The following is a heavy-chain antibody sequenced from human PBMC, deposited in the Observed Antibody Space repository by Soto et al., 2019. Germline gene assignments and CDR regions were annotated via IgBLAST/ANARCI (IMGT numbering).Heavy chain of an antibody. CDR1: GGSISSYY. D-gene: IGHD2-2*01. J-gene: IGHJ6*03. V-gene: IGHV4-59*08. CDR3: ARQVGYCSSTSCYFVHDAYYYMDV. CDR2: IYYSGST. Sequence: PSETLSLTCTVSGGSISSYYWSWIRQPPGKGLEWIGYIYYSGSTNYNPSLKSRVTISVDTSKNQFSLKLSSVTAADTAVYYCARQVGYCSSTSCYFVHDAYYYMDVWGKGTTVTV.